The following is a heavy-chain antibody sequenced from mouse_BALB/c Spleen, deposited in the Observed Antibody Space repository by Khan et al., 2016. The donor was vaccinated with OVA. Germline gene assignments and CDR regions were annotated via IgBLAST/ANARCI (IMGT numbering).Heavy chain of an antibody. CDR1: GYSITSDYA. Sequence: EVQLQESGPGLVKPSQSLSLTCTVTGYSITSDYAWNWIRQFPGNRLEWMGYISYSGRTSYTPSLTSRISITRDTTKNQFFLQLNSGTTDDTATYYCSGGRAYWGQGTLVTVSA. V-gene: IGHV3-2*02. CDR3: SGGRAY. CDR2: ISYSGRT. D-gene: IGHD3-3*01. J-gene: IGHJ3*01.